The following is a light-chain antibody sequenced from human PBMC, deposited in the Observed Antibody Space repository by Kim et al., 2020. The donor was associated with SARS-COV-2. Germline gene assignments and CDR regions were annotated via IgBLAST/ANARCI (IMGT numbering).Light chain of an antibody. J-gene: IGLJ2*01. Sequence: QAVVTQEPSLTVSPGGTVTLTCTSGTGAVTSGYYPNWFQQKPGQAPRALIYSTNYRHSWTPARFPGSLLGGKAALTLSGVQPEDEAEYYCLLYFGGAQWGIFGGGTKLTVL. CDR1: TGAVTSGYY. CDR2: STN. CDR3: LLYFGGAQWGI. V-gene: IGLV7-43*01.